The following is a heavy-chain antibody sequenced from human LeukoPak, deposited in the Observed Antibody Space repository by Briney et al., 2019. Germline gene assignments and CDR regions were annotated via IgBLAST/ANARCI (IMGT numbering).Heavy chain of an antibody. CDR1: GGSMISSSHY. J-gene: IGHJ3*02. CDR2: IYYSGSI. V-gene: IGHV4-39*07. D-gene: IGHD3-22*01. Sequence: SETLSLTCTVSGGSMISSSHYWGWIRQPPGKGLEWIGSIYYSGSIYHNPSLKSRVTISIDTSKSQFSLRLSSVTAADTAVYYCARNRAEWQYYFDTSGDYYVGDSFDIWGQGTMVTVSS. CDR3: ARNRAEWQYYFDTSGDYYVGDSFDI.